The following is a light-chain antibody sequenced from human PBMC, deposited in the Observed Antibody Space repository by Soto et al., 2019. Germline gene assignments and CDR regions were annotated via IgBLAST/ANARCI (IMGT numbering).Light chain of an antibody. Sequence: QSALTQPASVSGSLGQSITISCTGTSSDIGFYNYVSWYQQHPGKAPKLIIYEVSYRPSGVSNRFSASKYANTAYLTISGLQAEDEADYYCNSYATSNSLIFGGGTKLTVL. CDR1: SSDIGFYNY. J-gene: IGLJ2*01. CDR3: NSYATSNSLI. CDR2: EVS. V-gene: IGLV2-14*01.